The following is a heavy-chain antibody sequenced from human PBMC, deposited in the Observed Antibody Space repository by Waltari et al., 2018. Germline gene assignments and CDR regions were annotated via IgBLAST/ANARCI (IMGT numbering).Heavy chain of an antibody. V-gene: IGHV3-23*01. CDR3: AKDSRGYTPSPGDS. J-gene: IGHJ4*02. CDR2: ISGSGSST. CDR1: GFGFGGYA. Sequence: EVQLLQSGGGLVQPGGSLRLSCATSGFGFGGYAMTWVRQAPGKGLEWVSTISGSGSSTFYADSVRGRFTISRDNARNTVFLEMNSLRVDDTAFYYCAKDSRGYTPSPGDSWGQGTQVTVS. D-gene: IGHD5-18*01.